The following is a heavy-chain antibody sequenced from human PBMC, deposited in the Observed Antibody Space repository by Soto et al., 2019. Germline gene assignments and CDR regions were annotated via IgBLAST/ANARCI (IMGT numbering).Heavy chain of an antibody. J-gene: IGHJ3*02. V-gene: IGHV1-18*01. CDR3: ARDVDTSGYYDAFDI. CDR2: ISGYNANT. Sequence: QVQLVQSGAEVKKPGASVKVSCKASGYTFTSYGVTWVRQAPGQGLEWMGWISGYNANTNYAQKFQGRVTVTTDTSTSTAYMELGSLRSDDTPVYYCARDVDTSGYYDAFDIWGQGTMVTVSS. D-gene: IGHD3-22*01. CDR1: GYTFTSYG.